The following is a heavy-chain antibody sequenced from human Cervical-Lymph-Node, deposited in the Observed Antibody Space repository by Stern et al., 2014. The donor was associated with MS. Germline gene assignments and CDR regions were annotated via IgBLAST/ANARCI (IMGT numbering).Heavy chain of an antibody. CDR2: IIPIFGTA. Sequence: QVQLVQSGAEVKKPGSSVKVSCKASGGTFSSYAISWVRQAPGQGLEWMGGIIPIFGTATYAQKFQGRVTITADESTSTAYMELSSLRSEDTAVYYCAREIRGSGSYEYSYGMDVWGQGTTVTVSS. J-gene: IGHJ6*02. CDR1: GGTFSSYA. CDR3: AREIRGSGSYEYSYGMDV. D-gene: IGHD1-26*01. V-gene: IGHV1-69*12.